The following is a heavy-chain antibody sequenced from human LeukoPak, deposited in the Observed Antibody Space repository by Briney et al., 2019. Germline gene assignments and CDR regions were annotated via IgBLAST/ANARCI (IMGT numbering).Heavy chain of an antibody. J-gene: IGHJ4*02. D-gene: IGHD3-9*01. V-gene: IGHV3-74*01. Sequence: GGSLRLSSAASGFTVSTYWMHWVRQVPGKGLVRVSGISSDGATTHYADSVKGQFTISRDNAKNTLYLQMNSLRVEDTAVYYCARGSGFGVWGQGTLVTVSS. CDR2: ISSDGATT. CDR1: GFTVSTYW. CDR3: ARGSGFGV.